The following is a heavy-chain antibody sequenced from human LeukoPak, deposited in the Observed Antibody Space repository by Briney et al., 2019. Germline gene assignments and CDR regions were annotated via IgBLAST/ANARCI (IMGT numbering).Heavy chain of an antibody. Sequence: SETLSLTCTVSGGSIRSGDYSWNWIRQHPGKGLEWIGYIYYSGSTYYNPSLTSRVTMSVDTSKNQFSLKLSSVTAADTAIYYCARDHTETSSLNFRNYYYYGMDIWGQGTTVTVSS. J-gene: IGHJ6*02. D-gene: IGHD4-4*01. V-gene: IGHV4-31*03. CDR2: IYYSGST. CDR3: ARDHTETSSLNFRNYYYYGMDI. CDR1: GGSIRSGDYS.